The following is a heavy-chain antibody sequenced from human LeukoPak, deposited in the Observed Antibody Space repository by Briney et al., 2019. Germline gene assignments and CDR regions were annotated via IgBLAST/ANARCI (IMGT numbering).Heavy chain of an antibody. Sequence: ASVKVSCKASGGTFSSYAISWVRQAAGQGLEWMGWVNPNSGNTGFAQKFQGRITITRNTSISTAYMELRSLRSEDTAVYYCARVWGSVDYWGQGTLVTVSS. CDR3: ARVWGSVDY. D-gene: IGHD7-27*01. J-gene: IGHJ4*02. CDR1: GGTFSSYA. V-gene: IGHV1-8*03. CDR2: VNPNSGNT.